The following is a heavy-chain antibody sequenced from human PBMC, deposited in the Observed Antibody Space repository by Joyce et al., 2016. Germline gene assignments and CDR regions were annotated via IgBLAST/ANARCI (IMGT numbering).Heavy chain of an antibody. Sequence: EVQLMESGGGLVQPGRSLRLSCTASGFTFGDYVVSWVRQAPGKELEWISFIRSNFYGATTQYAASVQDRVTISRDDSKNIAYLQMNSLKTEDTGVYYCAIGYCTGGVCYTGYFQHWGQGTLVTVSS. J-gene: IGHJ1*01. CDR1: GFTFGDYV. V-gene: IGHV3-49*04. CDR3: AIGYCTGGVCYTGYFQH. CDR2: IRSNFYGATT. D-gene: IGHD2-8*02.